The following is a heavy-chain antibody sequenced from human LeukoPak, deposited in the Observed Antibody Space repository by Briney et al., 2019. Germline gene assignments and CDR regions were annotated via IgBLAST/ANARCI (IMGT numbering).Heavy chain of an antibody. J-gene: IGHJ3*02. CDR1: GGSISSSSYY. CDR2: IYYSGST. D-gene: IGHD3-10*01. V-gene: IGHV4-39*07. CDR3: AARLWFGEHVVFDI. Sequence: SETLSLTCTVSGGSISSSSYYWGWIRQPPGKGLEWIGSIYYSGSTYYNPSLKSRVTISVDTSKNQFSLKLSSVTAADTAVYYCAARLWFGEHVVFDIWGQGTMVTVSS.